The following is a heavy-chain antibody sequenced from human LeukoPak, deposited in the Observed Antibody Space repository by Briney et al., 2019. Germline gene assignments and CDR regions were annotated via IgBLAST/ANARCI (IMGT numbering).Heavy chain of an antibody. J-gene: IGHJ6*02. CDR1: GGTFSSYA. D-gene: IGHD2-21*02. V-gene: IGHV1-69*13. CDR3: ARRGPYCGGDCYPHGGYYYGMDV. Sequence: GASVKVSCKASGGTFSSYAISWVRQAPGQGLEWMGGIIPIFGTANYAQKFQGRVTITADESTSTAYMELSSLRSEDTAVYYCARRGPYCGGDCYPHGGYYYGMDVWDQGTTVTVSS. CDR2: IIPIFGTA.